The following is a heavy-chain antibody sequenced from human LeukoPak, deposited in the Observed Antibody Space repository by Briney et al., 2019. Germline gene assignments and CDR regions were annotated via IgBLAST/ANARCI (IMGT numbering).Heavy chain of an antibody. Sequence: PGGSLRLSCAASEFTYSSYSLHWVRQAPGKGLEWVAAISYRGDSQHYADSVKGRFTISRDISKNTLYLQMDSLRVEDTAVYFCARDRIVDFGDYWFDPWGQGTLVTVSS. CDR1: EFTYSSYS. D-gene: IGHD4-17*01. CDR2: ISYRGDSQ. J-gene: IGHJ5*02. CDR3: ARDRIVDFGDYWFDP. V-gene: IGHV3-30*04.